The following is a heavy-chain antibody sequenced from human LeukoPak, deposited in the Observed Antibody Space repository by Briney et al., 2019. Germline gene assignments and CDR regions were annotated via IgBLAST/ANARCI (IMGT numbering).Heavy chain of an antibody. CDR1: GFTFSNHA. Sequence: GGSLRLSCSASGFTFSNHAMTWVRQAPGKGLEWVSCVSSSGGSTYYADSVQGRFTISRDNSKSTLYLQMTSLRAEDTAIYYCAKYWRSYNTSPANWGQGILVTVSS. V-gene: IGHV3-23*01. CDR2: VSSSGGST. CDR3: AKYWRSYNTSPAN. D-gene: IGHD1-14*01. J-gene: IGHJ4*02.